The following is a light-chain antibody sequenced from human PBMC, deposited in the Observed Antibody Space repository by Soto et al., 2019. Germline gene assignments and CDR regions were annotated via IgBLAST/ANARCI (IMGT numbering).Light chain of an antibody. J-gene: IGKJ5*01. CDR2: GAS. V-gene: IGKV3-20*01. Sequence: EIVLTQSPGTLSLSPGERATLSCRASQSVSSSYLAWYQQKPGQATRLLIYGASSRATGIPDRFSGSGSGTYFTLTISRLEPEDFAVYYCQQYSSSSPITFGQGTRLEIK. CDR3: QQYSSSSPIT. CDR1: QSVSSSY.